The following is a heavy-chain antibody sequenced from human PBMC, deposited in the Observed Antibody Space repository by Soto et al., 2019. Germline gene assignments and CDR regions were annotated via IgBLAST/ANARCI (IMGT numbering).Heavy chain of an antibody. J-gene: IGHJ4*02. D-gene: IGHD3-9*01. Sequence: QVQLVQSGAEVQKPGASAKVSCKTCGYIFNNFGITWVRQAPGLGLEWLGWIYSKAGKINFAQKFQGRVTMTTDTSTSTAYMELRSLTFDDSAVYFCARDIDFDTDYWGQGTRVTVS. CDR2: IYSKAGKI. V-gene: IGHV1-18*01. CDR3: ARDIDFDTDY. CDR1: GYIFNNFG.